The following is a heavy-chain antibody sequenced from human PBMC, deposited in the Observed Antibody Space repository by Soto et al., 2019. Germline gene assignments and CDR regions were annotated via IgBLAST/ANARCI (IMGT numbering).Heavy chain of an antibody. D-gene: IGHD6-13*01. Sequence: GSLRLSCEASGFTFSSYAMSWVRPAPGKGLEWVSTISGSGGSTYYADSVKGRFTISRDNSKNSLYLQMNSLRVEDTAVYYCAKDYSSSWYGRFDPWGQGTQVTVSS. CDR1: GFTFSSYA. CDR3: AKDYSSSWYGRFDP. J-gene: IGHJ5*02. V-gene: IGHV3-23*01. CDR2: ISGSGGST.